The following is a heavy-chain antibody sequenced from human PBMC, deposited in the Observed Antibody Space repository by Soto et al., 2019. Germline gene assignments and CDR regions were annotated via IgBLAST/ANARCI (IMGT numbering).Heavy chain of an antibody. CDR1: GFTFSSYG. J-gene: IGHJ4*02. CDR2: ISYDGSNK. CDR3: AKDHSGYDFSYYFDY. Sequence: GGSLRLSCAASGFTFSSYGMHWVRQAPGKGLEWVAVISYDGSNKYYADSVKGRFTISRDNSKNTLYLQMNSLRAEDTAVYYCAKDHSGYDFSYYFDYWGQGTLVTVSS. D-gene: IGHD5-12*01. V-gene: IGHV3-30*18.